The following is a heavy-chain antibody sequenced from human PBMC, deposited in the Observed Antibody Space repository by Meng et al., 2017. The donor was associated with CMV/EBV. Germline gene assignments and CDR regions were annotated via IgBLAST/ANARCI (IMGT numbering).Heavy chain of an antibody. Sequence: GESLKISCVVSRFVFSNYEMNWVRQAPGKGLEWLSSISSSGSTIRYADSVKGRFTISRDNAKNSLYLQMNSLRAEDSGIYYCARVVVRSSSGVDYWGQGTLVTVSS. CDR3: ARVVVRSSSGVDY. J-gene: IGHJ4*02. V-gene: IGHV3-48*03. D-gene: IGHD2-21*01. CDR2: ISSSGSTI. CDR1: RFVFSNYE.